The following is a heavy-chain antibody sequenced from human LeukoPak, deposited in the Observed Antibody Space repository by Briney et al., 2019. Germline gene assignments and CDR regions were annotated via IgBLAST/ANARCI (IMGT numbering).Heavy chain of an antibody. V-gene: IGHV3-23*01. D-gene: IGHD1/OR15-1a*01. J-gene: IGHJ4*02. CDR2: ISGSGGST. CDR3: AKVEQRFPYFDY. CDR1: GFTFSSYA. Sequence: GGSLRLSCAASGFTFSSYAMSWARQAPGKGLEWVSAISGSGGSTYYADSVKGRFTISRGNSKNTLYLQMNSLRAEDTAVYYCAKVEQRFPYFDYWGQGTLVTVSS.